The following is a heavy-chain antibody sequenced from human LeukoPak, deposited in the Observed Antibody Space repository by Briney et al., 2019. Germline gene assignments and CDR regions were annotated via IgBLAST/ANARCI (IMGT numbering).Heavy chain of an antibody. CDR3: ARLTSSWYQDWYFDL. D-gene: IGHD6-13*01. CDR1: GGSISSYD. V-gene: IGHV4-4*07. J-gene: IGHJ2*01. Sequence: SETLSLTCTVSGGSISSYDWSWIRQPAGKGLEWIGRIYTSGSTKYNPSLKSRVTMSLDTSKKQFSLKLSSVTATDTAVYYCARLTSSWYQDWYFDLWGRGTLVTVSS. CDR2: IYTSGST.